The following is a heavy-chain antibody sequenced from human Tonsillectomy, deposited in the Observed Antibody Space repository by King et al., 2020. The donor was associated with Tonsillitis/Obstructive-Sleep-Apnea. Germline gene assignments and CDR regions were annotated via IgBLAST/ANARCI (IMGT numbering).Heavy chain of an antibody. CDR1: GFTFSSYG. CDR3: ARDQSVLMVYAIDRIGLDY. Sequence: QLVQSGGGVVQPGRSLRLSCAASGFTFSSYGMHWVRQAPGKGLEWVAVIWYDGSNKYYADSVKGRFTISRDNSKNTLYLQMNSLRAEDTAVYYCARDQSVLMVYAIDRIGLDYWGQGTLVTVSS. V-gene: IGHV3-33*01. J-gene: IGHJ4*02. CDR2: IWYDGSNK. D-gene: IGHD2-8*01.